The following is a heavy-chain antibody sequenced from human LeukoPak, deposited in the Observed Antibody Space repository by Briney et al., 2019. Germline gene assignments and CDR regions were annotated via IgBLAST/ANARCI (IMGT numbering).Heavy chain of an antibody. CDR2: IRSKANSYAT. Sequence: PGGSLRLSCAASGFIFSGSAMHWVRQASGKGLEWVGRIRSKANSYATAYAASVKGRFTIPRDDSKNTAYLQMNSLKTEDTAVYYCTRPGGGGGPQGDYWGQGTLVTVSS. J-gene: IGHJ4*02. CDR1: GFIFSGSA. V-gene: IGHV3-73*01. CDR3: TRPGGGGGPQGDY. D-gene: IGHD2-15*01.